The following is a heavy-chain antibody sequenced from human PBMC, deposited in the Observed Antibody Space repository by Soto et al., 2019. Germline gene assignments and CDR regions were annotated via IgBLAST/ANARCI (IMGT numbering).Heavy chain of an antibody. Sequence: GGSLRLSCAASGFTFSSYSMNWVRQAPGKGLEWVSSISSSSSYIYYADSVKGRFTISRDNAKNSLYLQMNSLRAEDTAVYYCARDRAQYDFWSGYKPTANWFDPWGQGTLVTVSS. CDR2: ISSSSSYI. V-gene: IGHV3-21*01. CDR3: ARDRAQYDFWSGYKPTANWFDP. CDR1: GFTFSSYS. D-gene: IGHD3-3*01. J-gene: IGHJ5*02.